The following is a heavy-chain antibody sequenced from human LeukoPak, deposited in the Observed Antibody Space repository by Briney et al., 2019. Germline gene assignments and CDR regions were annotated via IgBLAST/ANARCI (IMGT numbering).Heavy chain of an antibody. J-gene: IGHJ3*02. D-gene: IGHD3-9*01. CDR2: ISGSGGST. CDR1: GFTFSSYA. V-gene: IGHV3-23*01. CDR3: AKRLFYDILTGGDAFDI. Sequence: GGSLRLSCAASGFTFSSYAMSWVRQAPGKGLEWVSAISGSGGSTYYADSVKGRFTISRDNSKNTLYLQVNSLRAEDTAVYYCAKRLFYDILTGGDAFDIWGQGTMVTVSS.